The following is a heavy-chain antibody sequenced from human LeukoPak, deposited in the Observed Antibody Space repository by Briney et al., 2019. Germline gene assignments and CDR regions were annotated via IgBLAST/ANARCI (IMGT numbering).Heavy chain of an antibody. CDR3: ARVLVRGLIPDF. CDR2: IYYSGIT. D-gene: IGHD3-10*01. CDR1: GGSISSSSYY. Sequence: PSETLSLTCTVSGGSISSSSYYWGWIRQPPGKGLEWIGIIYYSGITYYNPSLKSRVTISINTSKIQFSLNLNSMTAADTAVYYCARVLVRGLIPDFWGQGTLVTVSS. V-gene: IGHV4-39*07. J-gene: IGHJ4*02.